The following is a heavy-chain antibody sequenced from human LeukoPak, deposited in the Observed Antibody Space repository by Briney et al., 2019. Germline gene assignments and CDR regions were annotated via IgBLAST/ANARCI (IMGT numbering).Heavy chain of an antibody. J-gene: IGHJ4*02. V-gene: IGHV4-34*01. D-gene: IGHD6-13*01. CDR2: INHSGST. Sequence: SETLSLTCAVYGGSFSGYYRSSLRHPPGEGVGWIGKINHSGSTNYNPSLKSRVTISVDTSKNQFSLKLSSVTAADTAVYYCARVIAAGFDYWGQGTLVTVSS. CDR1: GGSFSGYY. CDR3: ARVIAAGFDY.